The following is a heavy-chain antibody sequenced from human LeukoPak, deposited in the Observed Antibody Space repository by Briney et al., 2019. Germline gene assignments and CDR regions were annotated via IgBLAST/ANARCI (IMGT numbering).Heavy chain of an antibody. V-gene: IGHV1-69*13. CDR3: ARDLTGYDSYYYGMDV. D-gene: IGHD5-12*01. CDR2: IIPIFGTA. J-gene: IGHJ6*02. Sequence: VKVSCKASGGTFSSYAISWVRQAPGQGLEWMGGIIPIFGTANYAQKFQGRVTITADESTSTAYMELSSLRSEDTAVYYCARDLTGYDSYYYGMDVWGQGTTVTVSS. CDR1: GGTFSSYA.